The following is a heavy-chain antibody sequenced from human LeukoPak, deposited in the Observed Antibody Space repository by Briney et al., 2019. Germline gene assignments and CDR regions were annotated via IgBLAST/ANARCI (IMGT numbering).Heavy chain of an antibody. J-gene: IGHJ3*02. CDR3: ARDGLYSGAFDI. D-gene: IGHD1-26*01. CDR1: GFTFSSYS. CDR2: ISSSSSPI. V-gene: IGHV3-48*01. Sequence: PGGSLRLSCAASGFTFSSYSMNWVRQAPGKGVEWISYISSSSSPIYYTDSVKGRFTISRDNAKNSLFLQMNSLRAEDTAVYYCARDGLYSGAFDIWGQGTMVTVSS.